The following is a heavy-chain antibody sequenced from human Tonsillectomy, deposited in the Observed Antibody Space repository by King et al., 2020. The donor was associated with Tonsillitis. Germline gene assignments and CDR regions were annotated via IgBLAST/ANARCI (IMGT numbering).Heavy chain of an antibody. CDR1: GYTFTGYY. Sequence: VQLVESGAEVKKPGASVNVSCTASGYTFTGYYMHWVRQAPGQGLEWMGWINPNSGGTNYAQKFQGRVTMTRDTSISTAYMELSRLRSDDTAVYYCARDWYYDILTGYPDYWGQGTLVTVSS. CDR3: ARDWYYDILTGYPDY. CDR2: INPNSGGT. J-gene: IGHJ4*02. D-gene: IGHD3-9*01. V-gene: IGHV1-2*02.